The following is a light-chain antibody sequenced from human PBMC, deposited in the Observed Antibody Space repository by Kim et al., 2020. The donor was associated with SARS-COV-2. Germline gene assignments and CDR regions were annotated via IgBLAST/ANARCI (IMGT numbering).Light chain of an antibody. V-gene: IGLV3-1*01. Sequence: GSPGQTACITGSGDKLGDKYACWYKQKPGQSPVLVIYQDSKRPSGIPERFSGSNSGNTATLTISGTQAMDEADYYCQAWDSSTVVFGGGTQLTVL. J-gene: IGLJ2*01. CDR1: KLGDKY. CDR3: QAWDSSTVV. CDR2: QDS.